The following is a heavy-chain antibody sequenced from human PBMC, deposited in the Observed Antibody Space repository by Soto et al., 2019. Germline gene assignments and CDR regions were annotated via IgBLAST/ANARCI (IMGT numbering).Heavy chain of an antibody. Sequence: QLQLQESGPGLVKPSETLSLTCTVSGGSISSSSYYWGWIRQPPGKGLEWIGSIYYSGSTYYNPSLKSRVTLSVDTAKYQFSLQMSSVTAADTAVYYCARQVSYCTTGVCYTDWFEPWGQGTLVTVSS. CDR2: IYYSGST. D-gene: IGHD2-8*01. V-gene: IGHV4-39*01. CDR1: GGSISSSSYY. CDR3: ARQVSYCTTGVCYTDWFEP. J-gene: IGHJ5*02.